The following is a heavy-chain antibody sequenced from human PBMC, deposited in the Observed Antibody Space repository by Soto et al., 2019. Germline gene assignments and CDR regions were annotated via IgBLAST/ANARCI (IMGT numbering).Heavy chain of an antibody. V-gene: IGHV3-9*01. CDR2: ISWNSGSI. Sequence: GGSLRLSCAASGFTFDDYAMHWVRQAPGKGLEWVSGISWNSGSIGYADSVKGRFTISRDNAKNSLYLQMNSLRAEDTALYYCAKGGIGSSGYYYYFDYWGQGTLVTVSS. CDR1: GFTFDDYA. CDR3: AKGGIGSSGYYYYFDY. D-gene: IGHD3-22*01. J-gene: IGHJ4*02.